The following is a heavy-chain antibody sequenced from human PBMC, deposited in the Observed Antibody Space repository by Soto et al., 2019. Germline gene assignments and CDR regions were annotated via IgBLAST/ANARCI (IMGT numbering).Heavy chain of an antibody. D-gene: IGHD3-22*01. Sequence: PSETLSLTCAFYGGSFSGYYWSCIRQPPGNGLEWIGEINHSGSTNYNPSLKSRVTISVDTSKNQFSLKLSSVTAADTAVYYCARDAGITMIVVAPTGAFDIWGQGTMVTVS. CDR1: GGSFSGYY. V-gene: IGHV4-34*01. CDR2: INHSGST. J-gene: IGHJ3*02. CDR3: ARDAGITMIVVAPTGAFDI.